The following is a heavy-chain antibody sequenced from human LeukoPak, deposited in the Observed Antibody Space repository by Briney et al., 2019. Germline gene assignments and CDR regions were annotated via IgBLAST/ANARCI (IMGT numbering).Heavy chain of an antibody. J-gene: IGHJ4*02. CDR1: GFTFSSYG. CDR3: AKDWSGSYTDYFDY. CDR2: ISYDGSNK. D-gene: IGHD1-26*01. Sequence: GGSLRLSCAASGFTFSSYGMHWVRQAPGKGLEWVAVISYDGSNKYYADSVKGRFTISRDNSKNTLYLQMNSLRAEDTAVYYCAKDWSGSYTDYFDYWGQGTLVTVSS. V-gene: IGHV3-30*18.